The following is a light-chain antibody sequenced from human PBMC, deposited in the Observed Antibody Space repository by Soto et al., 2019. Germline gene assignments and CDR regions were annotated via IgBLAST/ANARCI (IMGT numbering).Light chain of an antibody. CDR3: QERTGWPPWT. CDR1: QSVSLS. CDR2: DAS. Sequence: IVLPQSPATLSLSPGGRATLSCRASQSVSLSLAWYQQKPGQAPRLLIYDASKRASGFPARFSGSGSGTDFTLTISSLEPEDFAVYYCQERTGWPPWTFGQGTKV. J-gene: IGKJ1*01. V-gene: IGKV3-11*01.